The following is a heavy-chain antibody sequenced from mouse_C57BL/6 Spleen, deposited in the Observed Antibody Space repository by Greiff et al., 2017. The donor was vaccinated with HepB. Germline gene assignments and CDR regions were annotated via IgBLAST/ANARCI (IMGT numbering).Heavy chain of an antibody. CDR2: INPSNGGT. Sequence: QVQLKHPGTELVKPGASVKLSCKASGYTFTSYWMHWVKQRPGQGLEWIGNINPSNGGTNYNEKFKSKATLTVDKSSSTAYMQLSSLTSEDSAVYYCAGLEDGYYGGDFDVWGTGTTVTVSS. CDR3: AGLEDGYYGGDFDV. J-gene: IGHJ1*03. V-gene: IGHV1-53*01. CDR1: GYTFTSYW. D-gene: IGHD2-3*01.